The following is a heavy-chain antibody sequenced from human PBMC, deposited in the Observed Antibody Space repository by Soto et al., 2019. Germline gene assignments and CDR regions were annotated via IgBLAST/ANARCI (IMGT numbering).Heavy chain of an antibody. Sequence: EVQLVESGGGLVQPGGSLRLSCAASGFTFSSYWMHWVRQAPGKGLVWVSRINSDGSSTSYADSVKGRFTISRDNVKNKLYLQMNSLRAEDTAVYYCARGGVGRYCSSTSCYTWVFDYWGQGTLVTVSS. CDR1: GFTFSSYW. J-gene: IGHJ4*02. V-gene: IGHV3-74*01. CDR3: ARGGVGRYCSSTSCYTWVFDY. CDR2: INSDGSST. D-gene: IGHD2-2*02.